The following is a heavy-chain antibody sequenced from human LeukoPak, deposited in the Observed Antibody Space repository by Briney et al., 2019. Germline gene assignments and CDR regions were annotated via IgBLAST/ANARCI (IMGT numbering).Heavy chain of an antibody. CDR2: INPNSGGT. D-gene: IGHD3-22*01. J-gene: IGHJ4*02. CDR3: ARGLGYDYYDSSGINFDY. CDR1: GYTFTGYY. V-gene: IGHV1-2*02. Sequence: ASVKVSCKASGYTFTGYYMHWVRQAPGQGLEWMGWINPNSGGTNYAQKFQGRVTMTRDTSISTAYMELSRLRSDDTAVYYCARGLGYDYYDSSGINFDYWGQGTLVTVSS.